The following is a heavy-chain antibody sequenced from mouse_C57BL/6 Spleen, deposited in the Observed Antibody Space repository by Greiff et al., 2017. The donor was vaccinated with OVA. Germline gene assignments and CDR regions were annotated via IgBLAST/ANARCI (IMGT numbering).Heavy chain of an antibody. CDR2: INPNNGGT. D-gene: IGHD2-1*01. J-gene: IGHJ2*01. CDR1: GYTFTDYN. V-gene: IGHV1-18*01. CDR3: ARRGGVYGNYVFDY. Sequence: VQLQQSGPELVKPGASVKIPCKASGYTFTDYNMDWVKQSHGKSLEWIGDINPNNGGTIYNQKFKGKATLTVDKSSSTAYMELRSLTSEDTAVYYCARRGGVYGNYVFDYWGQGTTLTVSS.